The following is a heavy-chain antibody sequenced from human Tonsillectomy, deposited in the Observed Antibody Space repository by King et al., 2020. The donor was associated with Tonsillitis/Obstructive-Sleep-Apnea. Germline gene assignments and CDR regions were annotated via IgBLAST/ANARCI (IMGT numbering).Heavy chain of an antibody. Sequence: QLVQSGGGLVQPGGSLRLSCAASGFTFSSYAMSWVRQAPGKGLEWVSAISGSGGSTYYADSVKGRFTISRDNSKNTLYLQMNSLRAEDTAVYYCAKDLGYCGGGSCYNSLDYWGQGTLVTVSS. CDR3: AKDLGYCGGGSCYNSLDY. D-gene: IGHD2-15*01. CDR2: ISGSGGST. J-gene: IGHJ4*02. V-gene: IGHV3-23*04. CDR1: GFTFSSYA.